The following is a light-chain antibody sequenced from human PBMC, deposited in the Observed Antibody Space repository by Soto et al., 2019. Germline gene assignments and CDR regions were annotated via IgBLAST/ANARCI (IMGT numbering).Light chain of an antibody. Sequence: QSALTQPASVSGSPGQSITISCTGISSDVGTYNYVSWYQQHPGEAPKLIIYDVNNRPSGISTRFSGSKSGTTASLIIFGLQAEDEADYYCSLYTTTSTPWVFGGGTKLTVL. J-gene: IGLJ3*02. CDR2: DVN. V-gene: IGLV2-14*01. CDR3: SLYTTTSTPWV. CDR1: SSDVGTYNY.